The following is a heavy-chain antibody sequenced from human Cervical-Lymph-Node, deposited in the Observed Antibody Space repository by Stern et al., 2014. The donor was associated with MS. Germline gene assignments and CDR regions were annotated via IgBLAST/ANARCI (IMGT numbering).Heavy chain of an antibody. V-gene: IGHV1-69*01. Sequence: QVQLVQSGSEVRKPGSSVNVTCKASGGTFRNFAVNWVRQAPGQGLEWVGGIIPVFGTPTYAQKLQGRVTIISDESTNTVYVELSGLTTDDTATYFCASAHPATRRGYKGMNVWGQGTTIAVSS. CDR1: GGTFRNFA. CDR3: ASAHPATRRGYKGMNV. J-gene: IGHJ6*02. D-gene: IGHD2-2*01. CDR2: IIPVFGTP.